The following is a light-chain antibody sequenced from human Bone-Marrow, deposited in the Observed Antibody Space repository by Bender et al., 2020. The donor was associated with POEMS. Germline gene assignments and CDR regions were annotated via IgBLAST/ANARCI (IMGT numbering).Light chain of an antibody. CDR2: EVD. Sequence: QSALTQPASVSGSPGQTITISCSGSGNDIGGYPFVSWYQQHPGQAPKLILFEVDERPSGISDRFSGSKSGTTASLTISGLQAEDEADYYCNSYSSSATYVFGAGTKVTVL. CDR3: NSYSSSATYV. V-gene: IGLV2-14*01. J-gene: IGLJ1*01. CDR1: GNDIGGYPF.